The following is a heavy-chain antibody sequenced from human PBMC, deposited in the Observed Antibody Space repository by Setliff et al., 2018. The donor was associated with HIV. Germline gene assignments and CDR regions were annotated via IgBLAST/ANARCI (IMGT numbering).Heavy chain of an antibody. V-gene: IGHV1-18*01. CDR3: ARFIAVAGRFDY. CDR1: GYAFTSYG. CDR2: ISAYNGYT. J-gene: IGHJ4*02. Sequence: ASVKVSCKASGYAFTSYGITWVRQAPGQGLEWMGWISAYNGYTNYAQKLQGRVTMTTDTSTSTAYMELRSLRSDDTAVYYCARFIAVAGRFDYWGQGTLVTVSS. D-gene: IGHD6-19*01.